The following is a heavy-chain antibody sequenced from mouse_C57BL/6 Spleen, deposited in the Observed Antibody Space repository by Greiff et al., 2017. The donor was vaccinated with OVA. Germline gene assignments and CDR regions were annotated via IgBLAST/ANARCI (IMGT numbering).Heavy chain of an antibody. CDR2: IDPYDGST. CDR3: AREGTTVY. Sequence: VQLQQPGAELVKPGASVKLSCKASGYTFTSYWMQWVKQRPGQGLEWIGEIDPYDGSTNYTPKFKGQAPLTVDTSSSTAYMQLSSRTTEDYAVYYCAREGTTVYWGQGTTLTVSS. J-gene: IGHJ2*01. CDR1: GYTFTSYW. V-gene: IGHV1-50*01. D-gene: IGHD1-1*01.